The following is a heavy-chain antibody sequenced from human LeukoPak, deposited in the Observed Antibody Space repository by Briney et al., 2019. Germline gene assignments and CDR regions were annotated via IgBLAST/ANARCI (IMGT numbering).Heavy chain of an antibody. D-gene: IGHD3-10*01. CDR3: ARDGPYYGSGRGSALDI. J-gene: IGHJ3*02. CDR2: ISAYNGNT. V-gene: IGHV1-18*01. Sequence: ASVKVSCKASGYTFTNYGISWVRQAPGQGLEWMGWISAYNGNTNYAQKLQGRVTMTTDTSTTTAYMELRSLRSDDTAVYYCARDGPYYGSGRGSALDIWGQGTMVTVSS. CDR1: GYTFTNYG.